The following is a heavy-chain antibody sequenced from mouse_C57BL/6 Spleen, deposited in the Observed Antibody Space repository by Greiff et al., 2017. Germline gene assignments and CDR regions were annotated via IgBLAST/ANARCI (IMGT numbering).Heavy chain of an antibody. Sequence: EVKLMESGPGLVKPSQSLSLTCSVTGYSITSGYYWNWIRQFPGNKLEWMGYISYDGSNNYNPSLKNRISITRDTSKNQFFLKLNSVTTEDTATYYCATNWEVWFAYWGQGTLVTVSA. CDR1: GYSITSGYY. J-gene: IGHJ3*01. CDR2: ISYDGSN. V-gene: IGHV3-6*01. CDR3: ATNWEVWFAY. D-gene: IGHD4-1*01.